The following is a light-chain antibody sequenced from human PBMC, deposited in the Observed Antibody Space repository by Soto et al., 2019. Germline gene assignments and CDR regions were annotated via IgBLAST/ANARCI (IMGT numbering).Light chain of an antibody. CDR3: SSYTSSYTGV. CDR1: SSDVGGYNF. J-gene: IGLJ3*02. CDR2: EVT. V-gene: IGLV2-14*01. Sequence: QSVLTQPASVSGSPGQSITISCTGTSSDVGGYNFVSWYQQHPGKAPKLMIYEVTNRPSGVSNRFSGSKSGNTASLTISGLQAEDEADYYCSSYTSSYTGVFGGGTKLTVL.